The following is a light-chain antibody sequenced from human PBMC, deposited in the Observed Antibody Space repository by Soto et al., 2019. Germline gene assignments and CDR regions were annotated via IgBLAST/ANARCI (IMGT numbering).Light chain of an antibody. Sequence: EIVMTQSPATLSASPGERASLSCRASQSVSFNLAWYQQKPGQAPRLLIYGASTRATGIPARFSGSGSGTEFTLTISSLQSEDFVVYYCQQYGDWPPETFGQGTKV. CDR3: QQYGDWPPET. CDR2: GAS. J-gene: IGKJ1*01. V-gene: IGKV3-15*01. CDR1: QSVSFN.